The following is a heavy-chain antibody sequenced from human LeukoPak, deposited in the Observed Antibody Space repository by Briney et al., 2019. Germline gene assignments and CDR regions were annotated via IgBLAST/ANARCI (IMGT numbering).Heavy chain of an antibody. CDR1: GFTFSSYA. CDR3: AKGREQQLVINWFDP. V-gene: IGHV3-23*01. CDR2: ISGSGGST. J-gene: IGHJ5*02. Sequence: GGSLRLSCAASGFTFSSYAMSWVRQAPGKGLEWVSAISGSGGSTYYADSVKGRFTISRDNTKTTLYLQMNSLRAEDTAVYYCAKGREQQLVINWFDPWGQGTLVTVSS. D-gene: IGHD6-13*01.